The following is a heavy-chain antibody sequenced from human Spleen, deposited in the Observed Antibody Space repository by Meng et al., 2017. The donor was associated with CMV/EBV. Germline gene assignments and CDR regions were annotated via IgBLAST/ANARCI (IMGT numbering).Heavy chain of an antibody. D-gene: IGHD2-2*01. J-gene: IGHJ6*02. CDR1: GFTFSDYY. Sequence: GGSLRLSCAAFGFTFSDYYMNWVRQAPGKGLEWVAFIRYDGTNEDYADSVKGRFTISRDNSKNTLYLQTNSVRLEDTAVYYCAKDLGTEYQLLMEGNYHYYAMDVWGQGTTVTVSS. V-gene: IGHV3-30*02. CDR2: IRYDGTNE. CDR3: AKDLGTEYQLLMEGNYHYYAMDV.